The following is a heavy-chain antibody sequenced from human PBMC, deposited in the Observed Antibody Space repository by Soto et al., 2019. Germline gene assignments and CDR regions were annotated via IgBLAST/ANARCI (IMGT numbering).Heavy chain of an antibody. CDR2: IDWDGDK. Sequence: SGPTLVNPTQTLTLTCAFSGFSLSTSGVSVNWIRQPPGKALEWLARIDWDGDKLYSASLRTRLKISKDTSAHVVVLTMTDMDPVDTATYYCARTASASGNYGFDSWDQGTMVTVSS. CDR3: ARTASASGNYGFDS. D-gene: IGHD3-10*01. CDR1: GFSLSTSGVS. V-gene: IGHV2-70*17. J-gene: IGHJ3*01.